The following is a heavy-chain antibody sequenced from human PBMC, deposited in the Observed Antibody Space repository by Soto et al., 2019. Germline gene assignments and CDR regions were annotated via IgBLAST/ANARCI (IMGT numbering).Heavy chain of an antibody. CDR2: ISGSGGST. D-gene: IGHD3-16*02. CDR1: GFTFSSYS. J-gene: IGHJ4*02. CDR3: AKDNYDYIWGSYPSFDY. Sequence: GGSLRLSCAASGFTFSSYSMNWVRQAPGKGLEWVSAISGSGGSTYYADSVKGRFTISRDNSKNTLYLQMNSLRAEDTAVYYCAKDNYDYIWGSYPSFDYWGQGTLVTVSS. V-gene: IGHV3-23*01.